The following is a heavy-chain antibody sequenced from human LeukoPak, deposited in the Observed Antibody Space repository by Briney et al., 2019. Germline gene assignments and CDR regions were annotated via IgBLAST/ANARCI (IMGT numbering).Heavy chain of an antibody. D-gene: IGHD1-26*01. Sequence: SQTLSLTCTVSGGSISSGGYYWTWIRQHPGKGLEWIGYIYYSGSTYYNPSLKSRVTISVDTSKNQFSLKLSSVTAADTAVYYCARGRSNYYGMTSGAKGPRSPSP. CDR1: GGSISSGGYY. CDR2: IYYSGST. CDR3: ARGRSNYYGMTS. J-gene: IGHJ6*02. V-gene: IGHV4-31*03.